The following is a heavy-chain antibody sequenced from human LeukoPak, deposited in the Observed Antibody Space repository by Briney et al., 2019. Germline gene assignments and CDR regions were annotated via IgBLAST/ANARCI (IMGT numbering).Heavy chain of an antibody. J-gene: IGHJ4*02. V-gene: IGHV3-11*01. CDR3: ARVTTVRAFDY. Sequence: GGSLRLSCAASGFTFSDYNMRWIRQAPGKGLEWVSSISRSGSTKYYADSVKGRFTISRDNAKNSLYLQMNSLRAEDTAVYYCARVTTVRAFDYWGQGTLVTVSS. D-gene: IGHD4-17*01. CDR2: ISRSGSTK. CDR1: GFTFSDYN.